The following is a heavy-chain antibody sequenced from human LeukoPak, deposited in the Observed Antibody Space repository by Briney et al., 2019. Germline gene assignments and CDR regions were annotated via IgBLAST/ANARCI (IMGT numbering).Heavy chain of an antibody. Sequence: GGSLRLSCAASGFTFSDYPVHWVRQAPGKGLEWVAVISYAGSIEFYADSVKGRFTISRDNSKNTLFLQMNSLRPEDSALYYCAKGDSGHDPSIHPPGAFDYWGQGTLVTVSS. V-gene: IGHV3-30-3*01. CDR2: ISYAGSIE. D-gene: IGHD2-21*02. CDR3: AKGDSGHDPSIHPPGAFDY. J-gene: IGHJ4*02. CDR1: GFTFSDYP.